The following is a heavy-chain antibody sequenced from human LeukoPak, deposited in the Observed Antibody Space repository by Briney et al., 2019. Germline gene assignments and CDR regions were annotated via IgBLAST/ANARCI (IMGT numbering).Heavy chain of an antibody. CDR2: ISAYNGNT. CDR1: GYTFTSYG. J-gene: IGHJ4*02. D-gene: IGHD6-19*01. V-gene: IGHV1-18*01. Sequence: ASVKVSCKASGYTFTSYGISWVRQAPGQGLEWMGWISAYNGNTNYAQKLQGRVTMTTDTSTSTAYMELRSRRSDDTAVYYCARDKAHFGSGWFPNGFFIDYWGQGTLVTVSS. CDR3: ARDKAHFGSGWFPNGFFIDY.